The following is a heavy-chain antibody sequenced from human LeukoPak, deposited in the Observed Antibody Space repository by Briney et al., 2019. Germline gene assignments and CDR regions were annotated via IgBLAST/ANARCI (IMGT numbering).Heavy chain of an antibody. CDR3: ARLSGVFGENDY. D-gene: IGHD4-17*01. J-gene: IGHJ4*02. CDR2: IYHSGST. Sequence: SETLSLTCAVSGYSISSGYYWGWIRQPPGKGLEWIGSIYHSGSTYYNPSLKSRVTISVDTSKNQFSLKLSSVTAADTAVYYCARLSGVFGENDYWGQGTLVTVSS. CDR1: GYSISSGYY. V-gene: IGHV4-38-2*01.